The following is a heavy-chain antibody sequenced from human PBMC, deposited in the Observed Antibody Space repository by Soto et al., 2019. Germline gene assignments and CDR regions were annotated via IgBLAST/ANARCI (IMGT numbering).Heavy chain of an antibody. CDR3: AREFQGSYFDY. D-gene: IGHD3-10*01. CDR1: CYSISSGYY. J-gene: IGHJ4*02. V-gene: IGHV4-38-2*02. Sequence: SETLSLTCAVSCYSISSGYYWGWIRQPPGKGLEWIGSIYHSGSTYYNPSLKSRVTISVDTSKNQFSLKLSSVTAADTAVYYCAREFQGSYFDYWGQGTLVTVSS. CDR2: IYHSGST.